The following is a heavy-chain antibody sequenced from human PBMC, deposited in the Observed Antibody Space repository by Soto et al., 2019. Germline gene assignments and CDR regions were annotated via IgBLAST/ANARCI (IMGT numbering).Heavy chain of an antibody. J-gene: IGHJ6*02. D-gene: IGHD6-6*01. V-gene: IGHV1-46*01. CDR2: INPSGGST. CDR3: AREPYSSSSYYYYGMDV. CDR1: GYTFTSYY. Sequence: ASVKVSCKASGYTFTSYYMHWVRQAPGQGLEWMGIINPSGGSTSYAQKFQGRVTMTRDTSTSTVYMELSSLRSEDTAVYYCAREPYSSSSYYYYGMDVWGQGTTVTVSS.